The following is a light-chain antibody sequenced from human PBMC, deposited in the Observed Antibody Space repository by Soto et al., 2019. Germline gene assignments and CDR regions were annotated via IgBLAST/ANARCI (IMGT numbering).Light chain of an antibody. CDR3: SSYTGTNTLEV. Sequence: QSVLIQPASVSGSPGQSITISCTGTSRDVVGSNYVSWYQHHPHRAPKLLIYEVSYRPSGVSSRFSGSKSGNTASLTISGLQAEDEADYYCSSYTGTNTLEVFGVGTKVTVL. V-gene: IGLV2-14*01. CDR1: SRDVVGSNY. J-gene: IGLJ1*01. CDR2: EVS.